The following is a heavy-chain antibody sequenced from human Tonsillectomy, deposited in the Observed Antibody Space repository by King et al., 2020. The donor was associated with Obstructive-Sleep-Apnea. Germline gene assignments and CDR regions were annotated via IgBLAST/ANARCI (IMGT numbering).Heavy chain of an antibody. V-gene: IGHV2-70*11. CDR1: GFSLSTSGMC. CDR2: IDWDEHK. D-gene: IGHD6-13*01. CDR3: ARIMAAAGPYLDY. J-gene: IGHJ4*02. Sequence: VTLKESGPALVKPTQTLTLTCTFSGFSLSTSGMCVSWIRQPPGKALEWLARIDWDEHKYYSTSLKTRLTISKDTSKNQVVLTMTNMDPVDTATYYCARIMAAAGPYLDYWGQGTLVTVSS.